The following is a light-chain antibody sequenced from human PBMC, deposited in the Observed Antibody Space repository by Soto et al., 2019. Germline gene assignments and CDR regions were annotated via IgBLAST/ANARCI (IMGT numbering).Light chain of an antibody. CDR2: EVN. V-gene: IGLV2-14*01. CDR1: STDVGGYNY. Sequence: QSALTQPASVSGSPGQSITISCTGTSTDVGGYNYVSWYQQHSGKAPRLMIYEVNNRPSGVSNRFSGSKPGNTASLTISGLQAEDEADYYCTSYASSSTLGVFGGGTKLTVL. J-gene: IGLJ3*02. CDR3: TSYASSSTLGV.